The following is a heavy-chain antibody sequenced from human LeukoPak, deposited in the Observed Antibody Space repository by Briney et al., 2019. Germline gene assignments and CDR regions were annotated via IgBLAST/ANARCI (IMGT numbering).Heavy chain of an antibody. J-gene: IGHJ6*03. V-gene: IGHV4-4*07. CDR2: IYTSGST. D-gene: IGHD5-18*01. Sequence: SETLSLTCTVSGGSISSYYWSWIRQPAGKGLEWIGRIYTSGSTNYNPSLKSRVTMSVDTSKNQFSLKLSSVTAADTAVYYCARDHGYSYGSYYYYYYMDVWGKGTTVTISS. CDR3: ARDHGYSYGSYYYYYYMDV. CDR1: GGSISSYY.